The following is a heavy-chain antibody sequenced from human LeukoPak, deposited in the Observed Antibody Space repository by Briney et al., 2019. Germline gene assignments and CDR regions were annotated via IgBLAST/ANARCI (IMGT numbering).Heavy chain of an antibody. V-gene: IGHV4-4*07. J-gene: IGHJ4*02. CDR3: ASGSIASLVY. Sequence: SETLSLTCTVSGGSISSYDWSSIRQPAGNGLEWIGRIYTSGSTTYNPSLKSRVTMSVDTSKNQFSLKPSSVTAADTAVYYCASGSIASLVYWGQGTLVTVSS. D-gene: IGHD6-6*01. CDR1: GGSISSYD. CDR2: IYTSGST.